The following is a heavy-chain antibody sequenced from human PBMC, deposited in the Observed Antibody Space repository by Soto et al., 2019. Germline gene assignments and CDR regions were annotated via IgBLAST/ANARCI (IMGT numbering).Heavy chain of an antibody. CDR3: SLRFGGDTGESRAFDI. J-gene: IGHJ3*02. CDR2: FDPEDGET. CDR1: GYTLTELS. D-gene: IGHD3-10*01. Sequence: ASVKVSCKVSGYTLTELSMHWVRQAPGKGLEWMGGFDPEDGETIYAQKFQGRVTMTEDTSTDTAYMELSSLRSEDTAVYYCSLRFGGDTGESRAFDIWGQGTMVTVSS. V-gene: IGHV1-24*01.